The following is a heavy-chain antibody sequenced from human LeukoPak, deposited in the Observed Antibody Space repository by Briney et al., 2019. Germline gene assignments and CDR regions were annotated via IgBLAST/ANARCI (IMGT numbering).Heavy chain of an antibody. CDR1: GGSFSGYY. V-gene: IGHV4-34*01. D-gene: IGHD3-3*01. CDR3: AREGRVPYYDFWSGYYRGYYGMDV. CDR2: INHSGST. Sequence: SSETLSLTCAVYGGSFSGYYWSWIRQPPGKGLEWIGEINHSGSTNYNSSLKSRATISVDTSKNQFSLKLSSVTAADTAVYYCAREGRVPYYDFWSGYYRGYYGMDVWGQGTTVTVSS. J-gene: IGHJ6*02.